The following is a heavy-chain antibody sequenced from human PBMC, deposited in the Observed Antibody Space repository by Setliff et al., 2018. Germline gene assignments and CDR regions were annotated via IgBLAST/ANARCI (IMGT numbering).Heavy chain of an antibody. D-gene: IGHD6-19*01. CDR2: IYIGGSA. Sequence: PSETLSLTCTVSGGSISSYYWSWIRQPAGKGLEWIGHIYIGGSANYNPSLKSRVTMSIGTSKSQFSLKLNSVTAADMAVYYCAREQWLDPPGYYYMDVWAKGTTVTVSS. CDR3: AREQWLDPPGYYYMDV. V-gene: IGHV4-4*07. CDR1: GGSISSYY. J-gene: IGHJ6*03.